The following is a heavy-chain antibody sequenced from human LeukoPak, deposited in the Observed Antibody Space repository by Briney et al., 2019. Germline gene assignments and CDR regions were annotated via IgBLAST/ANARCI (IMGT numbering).Heavy chain of an antibody. D-gene: IGHD3-3*01. CDR3: ARGEKIFGVVIMAAYYYFDY. V-gene: IGHV1-69*13. Sequence: SVKVSCKASGGTFSSYAISWVRQAPGQGLEWMGGIIPIFGTANYAQKFQGRVTITADESTSTAYMELSSLRSEDTAVYYCARGEKIFGVVIMAAYYYFDYWGQGTLVTVSS. CDR1: GGTFSSYA. J-gene: IGHJ4*02. CDR2: IIPIFGTA.